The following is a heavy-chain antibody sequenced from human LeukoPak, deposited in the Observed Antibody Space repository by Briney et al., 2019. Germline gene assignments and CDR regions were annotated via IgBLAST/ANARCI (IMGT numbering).Heavy chain of an antibody. CDR2: ISSSSSYI. CDR3: ARGTITMIVSSDLFDY. J-gene: IGHJ4*02. V-gene: IGHV3-21*01. D-gene: IGHD3-22*01. Sequence: GGSLRLSCAASGFTFSSYSMNWVRQAPGKGLEWVSSISSSSSYIYYADSVKGRFTISRDNAKNSLYLQMNSLRAEDTAVYYCARGTITMIVSSDLFDYWGQGTLVTVSS. CDR1: GFTFSSYS.